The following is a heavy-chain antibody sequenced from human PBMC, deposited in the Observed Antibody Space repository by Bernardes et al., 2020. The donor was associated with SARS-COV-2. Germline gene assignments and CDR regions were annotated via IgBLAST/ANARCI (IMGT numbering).Heavy chain of an antibody. V-gene: IGHV5-51*01. J-gene: IGHJ3*02. CDR2: IYPGDSDT. D-gene: IGHD3-22*01. Sequence: GESLKISCKGSGYSFSSYWIGWVRQMPGKGLEWMGIIYPGDSDTRYSPSFQGQVTISADKSISTAYLQWSSLKASDTAIYYCARHLEYYDSVGGFDIWGQGTMVTVSS. CDR1: GYSFSSYW. CDR3: ARHLEYYDSVGGFDI.